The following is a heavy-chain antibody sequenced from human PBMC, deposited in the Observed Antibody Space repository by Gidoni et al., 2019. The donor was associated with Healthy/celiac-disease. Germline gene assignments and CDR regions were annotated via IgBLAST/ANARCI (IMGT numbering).Heavy chain of an antibody. CDR3: AREGAYYDYVWGSYHKGWFDP. V-gene: IGHV1-18*01. D-gene: IGHD3-16*02. CDR2: ISAYNGNT. CDR1: GYPFTSYG. J-gene: IGHJ5*02. Sequence: QVQLAQSGAEVKKPGASVKVSCKASGYPFTSYGIRWVRQAPGQGLEWMGWISAYNGNTNYAQKLQGRVTMTTDTSTSTAYMELRSLRSDDTAVYYCAREGAYYDYVWGSYHKGWFDPWGQGTLVTVSS.